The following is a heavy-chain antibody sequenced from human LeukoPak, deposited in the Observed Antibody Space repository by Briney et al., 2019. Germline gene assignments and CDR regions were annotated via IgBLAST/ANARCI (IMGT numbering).Heavy chain of an antibody. D-gene: IGHD2-2*01. CDR1: GFTFSSYS. Sequence: GGSLRLSCAASGFTFSSYSMNWVRQAPGKGLEWVSSISSSSSYIYYADSVKGRFTISRDNAKNSLYLQMNSLRAEDTAMYYCARDLKDIVVVPAAKGYWGQGTLVTVSS. CDR3: ARDLKDIVVVPAAKGY. V-gene: IGHV3-21*01. CDR2: ISSSSSYI. J-gene: IGHJ4*02.